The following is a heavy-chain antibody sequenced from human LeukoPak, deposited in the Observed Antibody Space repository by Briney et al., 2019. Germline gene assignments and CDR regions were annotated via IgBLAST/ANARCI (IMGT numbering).Heavy chain of an antibody. V-gene: IGHV3-7*01. CDR3: ARDSAGNDY. CDR1: GFTFSTYW. D-gene: IGHD6-13*01. J-gene: IGHJ4*02. Sequence: QAGGSLRLSCAASGFTFSTYWRSWVRQAPGKGLEWVANIKQDGSEKYYVDSVKGRFTISRDNAKNSLYLQMNSLRAEDTAMYYCARDSAGNDYWGQGTLVTVSS. CDR2: IKQDGSEK.